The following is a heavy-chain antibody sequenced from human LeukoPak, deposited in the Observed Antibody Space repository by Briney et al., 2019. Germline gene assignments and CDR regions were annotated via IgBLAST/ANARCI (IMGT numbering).Heavy chain of an antibody. CDR1: GGSISSGGYS. Sequence: PSQTLSLTCAVSGGSISSGGYSWSWIRQPPGKGLEWIGYIYHSGSTYYNPSLKSRVTMSVDRSKNQFSLKLNSVTAADTAVYYCARIKMATFLDYWGQGTLVTVSS. J-gene: IGHJ4*02. CDR3: ARIKMATFLDY. V-gene: IGHV4-30-2*01. CDR2: IYHSGST. D-gene: IGHD5-24*01.